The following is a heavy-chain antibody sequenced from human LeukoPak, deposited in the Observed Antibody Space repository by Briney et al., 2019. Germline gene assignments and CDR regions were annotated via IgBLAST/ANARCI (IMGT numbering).Heavy chain of an antibody. CDR2: ITSSSNYR. CDR3: TRVGSRYDIFTGCTPGNWFDP. Sequence: GGSLRLSCAASGFLVSSNYMSWVRQAPGKGLEWLSDITSSSNYRHYADSVKGRFTISRDNAKNSLYLQLNGLRAEDTAVYYCTRVGSRYDIFTGCTPGNWFDPWGQGTLVTVSS. D-gene: IGHD3-9*01. J-gene: IGHJ5*02. CDR1: GFLVSSNY. V-gene: IGHV3-11*05.